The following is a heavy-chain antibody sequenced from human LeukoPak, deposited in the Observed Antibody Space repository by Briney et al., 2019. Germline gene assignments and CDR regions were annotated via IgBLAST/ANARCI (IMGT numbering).Heavy chain of an antibody. CDR1: GGSVSNSLYY. D-gene: IGHD5-18*01. Sequence: SETLSLTCTVSGGSVSNSLYYWSWIRQPPGTGLEYIGYIYYNGDTSYNPSLKNRVIISIDTSSNQFSLRLNSMTAADTAMYYCARVLRAASWRSYDYWGQGSLVTVSS. V-gene: IGHV4-61*01. CDR3: ARVLRAASWRSYDY. J-gene: IGHJ4*02. CDR2: IYYNGDT.